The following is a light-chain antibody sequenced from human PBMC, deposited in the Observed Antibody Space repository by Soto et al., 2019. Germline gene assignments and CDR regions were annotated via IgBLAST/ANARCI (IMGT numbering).Light chain of an antibody. J-gene: IGLJ1*01. Sequence: QSVLTQPASVSGSPGQTITISCTGTSSDIGGYDYVSWYQQHPGKVPKLMVYQVSHRPSGVSNRFSGSKSGNTASLTISGLQPEDEADYYCNSYTTSSTYVFGSGTKVTVL. V-gene: IGLV2-14*01. CDR3: NSYTTSSTYV. CDR1: SSDIGGYDY. CDR2: QVS.